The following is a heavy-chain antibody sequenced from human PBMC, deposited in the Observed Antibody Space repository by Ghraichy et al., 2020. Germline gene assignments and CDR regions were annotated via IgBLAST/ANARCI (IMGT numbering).Heavy chain of an antibody. CDR1: GGSFSGYY. CDR3: AREGPDSSSTPYYYYMDV. J-gene: IGHJ6*03. D-gene: IGHD2-2*01. V-gene: IGHV4-34*01. Sequence: SETLSLTCAVYGGSFSGYYWSWIRQPPGKGLEWIGEINHSGSTNYNPSLKSRVTISVDTSKNQFSLKLSSVTAADTAVYYCAREGPDSSSTPYYYYMDVWGKGTTVTVPS. CDR2: INHSGST.